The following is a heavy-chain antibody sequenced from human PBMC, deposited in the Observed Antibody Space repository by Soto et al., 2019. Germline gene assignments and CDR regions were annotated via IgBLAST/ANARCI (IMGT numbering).Heavy chain of an antibody. J-gene: IGHJ6*03. CDR1: GFTFSSYS. CDR2: ISSSSSYI. Sequence: GGSLRLSCAASGFTFSSYSMNWVRQAPGKGLEWVSSISSSSSYIYYADSVKGRFTISRDNAKNSLYLQMNSLRAEDTAVYYCARDSYGDYGYYYYYYMDVWGKGTTVTVSS. D-gene: IGHD4-17*01. V-gene: IGHV3-21*01. CDR3: ARDSYGDYGYYYYYYMDV.